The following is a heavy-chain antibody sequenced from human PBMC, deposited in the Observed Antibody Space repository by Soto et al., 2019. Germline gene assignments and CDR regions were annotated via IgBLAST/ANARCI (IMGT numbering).Heavy chain of an antibody. CDR1: GFSFSISP. J-gene: IGHJ4*02. D-gene: IGHD7-27*01. Sequence: QVQLVESGGGVVQPGRSQRLSCAASGFSFSISPVHWVRQAPGKGPEWVALISYDGTNKFYADSVKGRFTISRDNSKSTLYLQVDSLRPEDAAVYYCARDPKTSGGQHWAFNYFDSWGQGTLVTVSS. CDR2: ISYDGTNK. V-gene: IGHV3-30-3*01. CDR3: ARDPKTSGGQHWAFNYFDS.